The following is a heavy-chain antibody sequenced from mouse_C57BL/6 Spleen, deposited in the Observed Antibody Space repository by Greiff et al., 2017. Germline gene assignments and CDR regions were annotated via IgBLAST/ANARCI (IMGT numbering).Heavy chain of an antibody. J-gene: IGHJ3*01. CDR3: TTWGPAWFAY. CDR1: GFNIKDDY. Sequence: EVQLQRSGAELVRPGASVKLSCTASGFNIKDDYMHWVKQRPEQGLEWIGWIDPENGDTEYASKFQGKATITADTSSNTAYLQLSSLTSEDTAVYYCTTWGPAWFAYWGQGTLVTVSA. V-gene: IGHV14-4*01. CDR2: IDPENGDT.